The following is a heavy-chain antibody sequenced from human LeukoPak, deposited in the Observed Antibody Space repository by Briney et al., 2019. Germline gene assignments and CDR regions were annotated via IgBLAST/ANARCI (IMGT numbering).Heavy chain of an antibody. CDR3: ARAPGGSIAHDY. Sequence: ASVKVSCKASGYTFTGYYIHWVRQAPGQGLEWMGWINPNSGGTTYAQKFQGRVTMTRDTSISTAHMVLSRLRSDDTAVYYCARAPGGSIAHDYWGQGTLVTVSS. V-gene: IGHV1-2*02. D-gene: IGHD6-13*01. CDR2: INPNSGGT. J-gene: IGHJ4*02. CDR1: GYTFTGYY.